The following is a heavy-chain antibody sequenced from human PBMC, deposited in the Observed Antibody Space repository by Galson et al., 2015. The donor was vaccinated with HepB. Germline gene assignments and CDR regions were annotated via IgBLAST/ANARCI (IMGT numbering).Heavy chain of an antibody. D-gene: IGHD6-19*01. V-gene: IGHV3-30-3*01. CDR3: ASKYSSGWYGEGEDY. J-gene: IGHJ4*02. CDR1: GFTFSSYA. CDR2: ISYDGSNK. Sequence: SLRLSCAASGFTFSSYAMHWVRQAPGKGLEWVAVISYDGSNKYYADSVKGRFTISRDNSKNTLYLQMNSLRAEDTAVYYCASKYSSGWYGEGEDYWGQGTLVTVSS.